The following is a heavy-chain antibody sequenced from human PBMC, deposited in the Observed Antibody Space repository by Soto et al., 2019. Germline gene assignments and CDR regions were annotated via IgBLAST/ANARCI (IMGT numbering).Heavy chain of an antibody. D-gene: IGHD6-13*01. Sequence: PSETLSLTCAVYGGSFSGYYWSWIRQPPGKGLEWIGEINHSGSTNYNPSLRSRVTISVDTSKNQFSLKLSSVTAADTAVYYCARGPLLGQQQLVQGFDYWGQGTLVTVSS. CDR2: INHSGST. J-gene: IGHJ4*02. CDR1: GGSFSGYY. V-gene: IGHV4-34*01. CDR3: ARGPLLGQQQLVQGFDY.